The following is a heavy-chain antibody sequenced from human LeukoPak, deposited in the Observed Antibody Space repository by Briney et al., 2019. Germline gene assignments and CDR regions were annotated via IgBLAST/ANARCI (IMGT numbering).Heavy chain of an antibody. Sequence: SETLSLTCTVSGGSISSSSYYWGWIRQPPGKRLEWIGYIYYSGSTNYNPSLKSRVTISVDTSKNQFSLKLSSVTAADTAVYYCARDSSGWYKYYYYGMDVWGQGTTVTVSS. V-gene: IGHV4-61*01. D-gene: IGHD6-19*01. J-gene: IGHJ6*02. CDR3: ARDSSGWYKYYYYGMDV. CDR2: IYYSGST. CDR1: GGSISSSSYY.